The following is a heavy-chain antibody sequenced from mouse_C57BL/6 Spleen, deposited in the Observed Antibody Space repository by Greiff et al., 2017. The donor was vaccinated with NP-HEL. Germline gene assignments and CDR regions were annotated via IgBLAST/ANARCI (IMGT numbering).Heavy chain of an antibody. CDR2: INYDGSST. CDR3: ARGITYYGSSSWYFDV. D-gene: IGHD1-1*01. V-gene: IGHV5-16*01. Sequence: EVKLMESEGGLVQPGSSMKLSCTASGFTFSDYYMAWVRQVPEKGLEWVANINYDGSSTYYLDSLKSRFIISRDNAKNILYLQMSSLKSEDTATYYCARGITYYGSSSWYFDVWGTGTTVTVSS. J-gene: IGHJ1*03. CDR1: GFTFSDYY.